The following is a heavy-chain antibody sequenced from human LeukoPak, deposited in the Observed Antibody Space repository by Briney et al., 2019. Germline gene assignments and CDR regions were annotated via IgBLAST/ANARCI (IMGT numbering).Heavy chain of an antibody. J-gene: IGHJ4*02. CDR3: VRLPVTAIQEVYYFDD. CDR2: ISYDGSNN. CDR1: GFTFSSYA. Sequence: GRSLRLSCAASGFTFSSYAMHWVRQAPGKGLEWVSVISYDGSNNYYADSVKGRFTVSRDNSKTTLYLQMNSLRAEDTAVYYCVRLPVTAIQEVYYFDDWGQGTLVTVPS. V-gene: IGHV3-30-3*01. D-gene: IGHD2-21*02.